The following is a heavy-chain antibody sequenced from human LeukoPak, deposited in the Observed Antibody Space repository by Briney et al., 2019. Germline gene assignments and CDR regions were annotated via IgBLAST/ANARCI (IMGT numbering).Heavy chain of an antibody. CDR2: ISDSGDAT. CDR1: GFTFSSDA. D-gene: IGHD3-10*01. V-gene: IGHV3-23*01. J-gene: IGHJ4*02. Sequence: GGSLRLSCAASGFTFSSDAMSWVRQAPGKGLEWVSAISDSGDATYYPDSVKGRFTISRDNSKNTLYLQMNSLRADDTAVYYCAKYGSGGYEDWGQGTLVTVSS. CDR3: AKYGSGGYED.